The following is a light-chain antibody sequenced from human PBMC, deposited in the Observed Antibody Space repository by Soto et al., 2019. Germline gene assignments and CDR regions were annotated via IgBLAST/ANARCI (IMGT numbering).Light chain of an antibody. CDR1: QSISAW. CDR2: RAS. V-gene: IGKV1-5*03. J-gene: IGKJ2*02. Sequence: DIQMTQSPSTLSASVGDRVTITCRASQSISAWLAWYQQKPGKVPKLLIYRASTLESGVPSRFSGSESGTDFTLTISSLQPEDFATYCCQQSYTPPWTFGQGTKLEIK. CDR3: QQSYTPPWT.